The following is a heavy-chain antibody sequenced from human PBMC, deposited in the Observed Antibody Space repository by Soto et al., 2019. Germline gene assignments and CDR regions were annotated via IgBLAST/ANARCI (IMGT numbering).Heavy chain of an antibody. V-gene: IGHV3-23*01. J-gene: IGHJ4*02. D-gene: IGHD6-13*01. CDR2: ISGSGDST. Sequence: PGGSLRLSGAASGFTFSSYAMNWVRQAPGKGLEWVSVISGSGDSTYYADSVKGRFTISRDNSKNTLYLQMNSLRTEDTAVYYCARRGPGTYFDYWGQGTLVTVSS. CDR3: ARRGPGTYFDY. CDR1: GFTFSSYA.